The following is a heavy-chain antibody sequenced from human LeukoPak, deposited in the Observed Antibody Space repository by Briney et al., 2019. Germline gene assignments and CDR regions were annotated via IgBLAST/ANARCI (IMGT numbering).Heavy chain of an antibody. J-gene: IGHJ6*02. Sequence: SVEVSCKASGGTFSSYAISWVRQAPGQGLEWMGRIIPILGIANYAQKFQGRVTITADKSTSTAYMELSSLRSEDTAVYYCATRRDGYNSNYYYYGMDVWGQGTTVTVSS. CDR2: IIPILGIA. CDR1: GGTFSSYA. CDR3: ATRRDGYNSNYYYYGMDV. V-gene: IGHV1-69*04. D-gene: IGHD5-24*01.